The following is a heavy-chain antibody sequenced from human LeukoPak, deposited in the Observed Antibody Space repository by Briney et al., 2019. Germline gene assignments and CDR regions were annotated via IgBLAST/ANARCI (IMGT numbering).Heavy chain of an antibody. CDR1: GFTLSSYN. D-gene: IGHD6-25*01. V-gene: IGHV3-21*01. CDR3: ARDPPVSKQRNWYFDL. Sequence: PGESLRLSCVASGFTLSSYNMKWVRQAPGKRLEWVSSISWRSSDIEYADSVKGRFTISRDIDKKSLYLQMNSLRVEDTAVYYCARDPPVSKQRNWYFDLWGRGTLVTVSS. CDR2: ISWRSSDI. J-gene: IGHJ2*01.